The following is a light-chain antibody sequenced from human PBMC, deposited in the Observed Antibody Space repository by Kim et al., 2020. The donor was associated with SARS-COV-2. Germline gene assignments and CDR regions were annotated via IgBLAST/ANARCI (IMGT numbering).Light chain of an antibody. CDR1: SSDVGPYNY. V-gene: IGLV2-14*03. CDR2: DVS. Sequence: QSALSQPASVSGSPGQSITISCTGTSSDVGPYNYVSWYQQHPGKAPKLMIYDVSNRPAGVSDRFSGSKSGNTASLTISGLQDEDEADYYCSSYTSSDTLVFGTGTKVTVL. J-gene: IGLJ1*01. CDR3: SSYTSSDTLV.